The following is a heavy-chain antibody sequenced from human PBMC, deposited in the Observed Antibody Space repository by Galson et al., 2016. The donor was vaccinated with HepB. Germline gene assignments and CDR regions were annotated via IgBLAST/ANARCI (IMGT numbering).Heavy chain of an antibody. CDR1: GYSFSSSW. CDR3: VRGGDFWSGYPDY. CDR2: IYPRDSDT. J-gene: IGHJ4*02. Sequence: QSGAEVKKPGESLKISCTASGYSFSSSWIAWVRQMPGKGLEWMGVIYPRDSDTRYSPSFQGQVSISADKSISTAYLQWSSLKASDTAMYFCVRGGDFWSGYPDYWGQGTLVTVSS. D-gene: IGHD3-3*01. V-gene: IGHV5-51*01.